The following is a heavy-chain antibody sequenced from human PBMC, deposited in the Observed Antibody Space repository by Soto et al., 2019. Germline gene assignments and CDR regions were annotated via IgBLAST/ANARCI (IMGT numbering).Heavy chain of an antibody. D-gene: IGHD2-15*01. Sequence: QVQLVESGGGVVQPGRSLRLSCAASGFTFSSYGMHWVRQAPGKGLEWVAVIWYDGSNKYYADSVKGRFTISRDNSKNTLYLQMNSLRAEDTAVYYCARAIVVVDLNAFDIWGQGTMVTVSS. V-gene: IGHV3-33*01. CDR3: ARAIVVVDLNAFDI. CDR1: GFTFSSYG. CDR2: IWYDGSNK. J-gene: IGHJ3*02.